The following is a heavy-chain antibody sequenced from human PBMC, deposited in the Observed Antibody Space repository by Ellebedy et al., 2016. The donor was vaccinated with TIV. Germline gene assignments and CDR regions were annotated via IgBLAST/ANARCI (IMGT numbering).Heavy chain of an antibody. CDR2: INPSGGST. J-gene: IGHJ6*02. V-gene: IGHV1-46*01. D-gene: IGHD2-15*01. CDR3: ARDRVVVVVAATPLYGMDV. CDR1: GYTFTSNY. Sequence: AASVKVSCKASGYTFTSNYMHWVRQAPGQGLEWMGIINPSGGSTSYAQKFQGRVTMTRDTSTRTVYMELSSLRSEDTAVYYCARDRVVVVVAATPLYGMDVWGQGTTVTVSS.